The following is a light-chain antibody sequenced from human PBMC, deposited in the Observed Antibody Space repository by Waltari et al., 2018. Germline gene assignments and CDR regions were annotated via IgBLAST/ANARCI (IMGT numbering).Light chain of an antibody. J-gene: IGLJ2*01. CDR2: DTS. Sequence: QVVVTQEPSLTVSPGGTVTLTCGSSTGAVTSGHYPYWFQQEPGQAPRTLIYDTSNKHSWTPARFSGSLLGRKAALTLSGAQPEDEAAYYCLLSYSDFVVFGGGTKLTVL. V-gene: IGLV7-46*01. CDR1: TGAVTSGHY. CDR3: LLSYSDFVV.